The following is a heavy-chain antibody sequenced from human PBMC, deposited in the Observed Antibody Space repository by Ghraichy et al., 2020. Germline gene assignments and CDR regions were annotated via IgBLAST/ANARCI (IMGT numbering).Heavy chain of an antibody. CDR2: IIPIFGTA. Sequence: SVKVSCKASGGTFSSYAINWVRQAPGQGLEWMGGIIPIFGTANYAQKFQGRVTITADESTTTAYMELSSLRSEDTAVYYCARPSCTGRSCYSGRYYFDYWGQGTLVTVSS. J-gene: IGHJ4*02. CDR3: ARPSCTGRSCYSGRYYFDY. D-gene: IGHD2-15*01. V-gene: IGHV1-69*13. CDR1: GGTFSSYA.